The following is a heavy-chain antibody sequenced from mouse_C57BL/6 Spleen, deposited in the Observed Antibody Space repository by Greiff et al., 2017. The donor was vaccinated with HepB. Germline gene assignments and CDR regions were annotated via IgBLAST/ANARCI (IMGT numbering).Heavy chain of an antibody. CDR2: IDPSDSYT. CDR3: ARRGDSNYPDY. V-gene: IGHV1-69*01. J-gene: IGHJ2*01. D-gene: IGHD2-5*01. CDR1: GYTFTSYW. Sequence: QVQLQQPGAELVMPGASVKLSCKASGYTFTSYWMHWVKQRPGQGLEWIGEIDPSDSYTNYNQKFKGKSTLTVDKSSSTAYMQLSSLTSEDSAVYYCARRGDSNYPDYWGQGTTLTVSS.